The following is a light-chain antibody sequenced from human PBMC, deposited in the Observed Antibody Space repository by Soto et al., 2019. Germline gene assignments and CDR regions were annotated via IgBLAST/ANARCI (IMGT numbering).Light chain of an antibody. CDR2: EDS. Sequence: QSALTQPASVSGSPGQSITISCTGTSSAVGNYNLVSWYQQHPGKAPKLMIYEDSKRPSGVSNRFSGSKSGSTASLTISGLQAGDEADDYCCSYAGSGTYVFGTGTKLTVL. J-gene: IGLJ1*01. CDR1: SSAVGNYNL. V-gene: IGLV2-23*01. CDR3: CSYAGSGTYV.